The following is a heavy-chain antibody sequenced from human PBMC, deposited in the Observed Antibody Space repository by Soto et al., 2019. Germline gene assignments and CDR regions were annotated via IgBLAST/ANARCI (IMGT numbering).Heavy chain of an antibody. CDR3: ARDDGGDSQIDY. CDR2: IYYSGST. CDR1: GGCISSGGYY. V-gene: IGHV4-31*03. D-gene: IGHD2-21*02. Sequence: TLSLTCTVSGGCISSGGYYWSWIRQHPGKGLEWIGYIYYSGSTYYNPSLKSRVTISVDTSKNQFSLKLSSVTAADTAVYYCARDDGGDSQIDYWGQGTLVTVSS. J-gene: IGHJ4*02.